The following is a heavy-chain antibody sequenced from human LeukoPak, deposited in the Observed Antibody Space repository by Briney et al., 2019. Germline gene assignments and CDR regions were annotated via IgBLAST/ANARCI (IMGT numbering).Heavy chain of an antibody. J-gene: IGHJ6*03. CDR3: ARDPYSGNYGAYYYNYMDV. CDR1: GFTFSDYY. V-gene: IGHV3-11*04. Sequence: GGSLRLSCAASGFTFSDYYMSWIRQAPGKGLEWVSYISSSGSTIYYADSVKGRFTISRDNAKSSLYLQMDSLRAEDTAVYYCARDPYSGNYGAYYYNYMDVWGKGTTVTISS. D-gene: IGHD1-26*01. CDR2: ISSSGSTI.